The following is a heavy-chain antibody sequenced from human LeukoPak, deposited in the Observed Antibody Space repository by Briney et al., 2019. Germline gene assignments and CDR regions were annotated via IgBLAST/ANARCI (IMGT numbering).Heavy chain of an antibody. J-gene: IGHJ5*02. V-gene: IGHV7-4-1*02. CDR2: INTNTGNP. Sequence: ASVKVSCKASGYTFTSYDINWVRQAPGQGLEWMGWINTNTGNPTYAQGFTGRFVFSLDTSVGTAYLQISSLKAEDTAVYYCARARIAARISLFDPWGQGTLVTVSS. CDR1: GYTFTSYD. D-gene: IGHD6-6*01. CDR3: ARARIAARISLFDP.